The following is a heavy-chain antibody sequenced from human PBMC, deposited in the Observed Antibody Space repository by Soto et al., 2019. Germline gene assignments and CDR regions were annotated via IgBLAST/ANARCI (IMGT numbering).Heavy chain of an antibody. Sequence: ASVKVSCKASGGTFSSYTISWVRQAPGQGLELIGRIIPILGIANYAQKFQGRVTITADKSTSTAYMELSSLRSEDTAVYYCARDRGGGPLDAFDIWGQGTMVTVSS. CDR1: GGTFSSYT. V-gene: IGHV1-69*04. J-gene: IGHJ3*02. D-gene: IGHD2-15*01. CDR3: ARDRGGGPLDAFDI. CDR2: IIPILGIA.